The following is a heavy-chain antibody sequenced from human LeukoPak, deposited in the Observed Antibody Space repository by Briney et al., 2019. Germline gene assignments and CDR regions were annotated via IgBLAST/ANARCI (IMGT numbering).Heavy chain of an antibody. CDR3: AWTHDSSGYYHY. D-gene: IGHD3-22*01. CDR2: IYYSGST. V-gene: IGHV4-31*03. Sequence: SETLSLTCTVSGGSISSGGYYWSWIRQHPGKGLEWIGYIYYSGSTYYNPSLKSRVTISVDTSKNQFSLKLSSVTAADTAVYYCAWTHDSSGYYHYWGQGTLVTVSS. J-gene: IGHJ4*02. CDR1: GGSISSGGYY.